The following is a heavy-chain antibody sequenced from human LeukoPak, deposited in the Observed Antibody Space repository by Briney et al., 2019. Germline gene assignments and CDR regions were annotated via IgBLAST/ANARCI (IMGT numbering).Heavy chain of an antibody. CDR2: INPNSGDT. J-gene: IGHJ5*02. Sequence: ASVKVSCTASGFTLTGYYVHWVRQAPRQGLEWMGWINPNSGDTNYAQQFQGRVTMTRDTSISTAYMELSGLRSDDTAVYYCARGNIVVVPAASVFDPWGQGTLVTVSS. CDR1: GFTLTGYY. CDR3: ARGNIVVVPAASVFDP. D-gene: IGHD2-2*01. V-gene: IGHV1-2*02.